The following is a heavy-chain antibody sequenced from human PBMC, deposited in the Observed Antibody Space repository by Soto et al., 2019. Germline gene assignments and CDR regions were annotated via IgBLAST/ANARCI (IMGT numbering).Heavy chain of an antibody. J-gene: IGHJ5*02. V-gene: IGHV4-59*01. CDR3: ARGVATIGP. CDR2: IYYSGST. CDR1: GDSISSYY. D-gene: IGHD5-12*01. Sequence: PSETLSLTCTVSGDSISSYYWTWIRQPPGKGLEWIGYIYYSGSTNYNPSLKSRVTISVDTSKNQFSLKLTSVTAADTVVYYCARGVATIGPWGQGTLVTVYS.